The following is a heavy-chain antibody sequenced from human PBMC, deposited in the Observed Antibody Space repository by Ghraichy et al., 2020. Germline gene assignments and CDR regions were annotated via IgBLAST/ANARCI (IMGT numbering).Heavy chain of an antibody. CDR2: ISAYNGNT. CDR1: GYTFTSYG. CDR3: ARDVLVGYESYGMDV. J-gene: IGHJ6*02. V-gene: IGHV1-18*01. D-gene: IGHD5-12*01. Sequence: ASVKVSCKASGYTFTSYGISWVRQAPGQGLEWMGWISAYNGNTNYAQKLQGRVTMTTDTSTSTAYMELRSLRSDDTAVYYCARDVLVGYESYGMDVWGQGTTVTVSS.